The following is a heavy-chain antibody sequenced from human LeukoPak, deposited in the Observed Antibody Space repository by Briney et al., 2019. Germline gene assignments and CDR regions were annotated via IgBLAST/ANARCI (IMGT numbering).Heavy chain of an antibody. Sequence: PGGSLRLSCAASGFIVSINYMSWVRQAPGKGLEWVSAISSGGNTYYADSVKGRFTISRDISKNTLYLQMNGLRAEDTAVYYCARDHDYGDYGEGHWYFDLWGRGTLVTVSS. CDR1: GFIVSINY. J-gene: IGHJ2*01. CDR3: ARDHDYGDYGEGHWYFDL. D-gene: IGHD4-17*01. CDR2: ISSGGNT. V-gene: IGHV3-53*01.